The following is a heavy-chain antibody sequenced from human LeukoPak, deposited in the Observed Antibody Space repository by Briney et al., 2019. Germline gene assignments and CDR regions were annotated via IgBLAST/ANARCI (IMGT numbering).Heavy chain of an antibody. J-gene: IGHJ5*02. V-gene: IGHV1-18*01. D-gene: IGHD2-2*01. Sequence: ASVKVSCKASGYTFTSYGISWVRQAPGHGLEWIGWISAYNGNTNYAQKLQGRVTMTTDTSTSTAYMELRSLRSDDTAVYYCARVVVSSTPRNWFDPWGQGTLVTVSS. CDR3: ARVVVSSTPRNWFDP. CDR2: ISAYNGNT. CDR1: GYTFTSYG.